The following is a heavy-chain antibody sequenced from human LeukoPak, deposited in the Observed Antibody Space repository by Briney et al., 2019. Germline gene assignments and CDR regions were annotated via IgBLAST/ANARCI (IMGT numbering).Heavy chain of an antibody. Sequence: PGGSLRLSCAASGFTFSSYDMHWVRQAPGEGLEWVSAFHTDGGTFYLDSVRGRLTVSREDATNSLYLQLDTLRAGDTAVYYCARGSGPGVTTIDSWGQGTLVLVSS. D-gene: IGHD4-17*01. CDR3: ARGSGPGVTTIDS. V-gene: IGHV3-13*01. J-gene: IGHJ4*02. CDR1: GFTFSSYD. CDR2: FHTDGGT.